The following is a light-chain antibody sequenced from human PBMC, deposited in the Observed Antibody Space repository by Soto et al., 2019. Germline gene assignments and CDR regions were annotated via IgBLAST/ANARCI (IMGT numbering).Light chain of an antibody. CDR2: GAS. V-gene: IGKV3-20*01. J-gene: IGKJ4*01. Sequence: EVVLTQSPGTLSLSPGERATLSCRASQAVSSILLAWYQQKPGQAPRLLIYGASSRATGIPDRFSGSGSGTDFTLTVSRLEPEDFAVYYCQQHGTSXIFGGGTKVDI. CDR3: QQHGTSXI. CDR1: QAVSSIL.